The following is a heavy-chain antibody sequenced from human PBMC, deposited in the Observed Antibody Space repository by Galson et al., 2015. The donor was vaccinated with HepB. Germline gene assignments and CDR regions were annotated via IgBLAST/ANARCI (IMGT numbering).Heavy chain of an antibody. CDR3: ARLDRPTMIVVNYAFDI. CDR1: GYSFTSYW. CDR2: IYPGDSDT. Sequence: QSGAEVKKPGESLRISCKGSGYSFTSYWIGWVRHMPGKGLEWMGNIYPGDSDTRYSPSFQGQVTISADKSISTAYLQWSSLKASDTAMYYCARLDRPTMIVVNYAFDIWCQGTMVTVSS. J-gene: IGHJ3*02. V-gene: IGHV5-51*01. D-gene: IGHD3-22*01.